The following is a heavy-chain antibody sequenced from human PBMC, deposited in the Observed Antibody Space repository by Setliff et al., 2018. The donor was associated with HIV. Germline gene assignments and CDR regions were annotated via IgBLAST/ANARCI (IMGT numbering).Heavy chain of an antibody. CDR3: ASSGSYGY. Sequence: ETLSLSCAASGFTFSNSWMNWVRQAPGKGLVWVSRINSDGSSTTYADSVKGRFTISRDNAKNTLYLQMNSLRAEDTAVYYCASSGSYGYWGQGTRVTVSS. J-gene: IGHJ4*02. CDR2: INSDGSST. D-gene: IGHD1-26*01. V-gene: IGHV3-74*01. CDR1: GFTFSNSW.